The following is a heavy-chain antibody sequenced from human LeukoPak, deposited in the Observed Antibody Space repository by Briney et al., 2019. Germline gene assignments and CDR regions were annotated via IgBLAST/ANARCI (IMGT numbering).Heavy chain of an antibody. V-gene: IGHV3-23*01. J-gene: IGHJ4*02. CDR1: GFTFSDYA. CDR3: AKFRGMIVASYFFDY. CDR2: ISRRGHNV. D-gene: IGHD3-22*01. Sequence: GGSLRLSCAASGFTFSDYAMSWVRQAPGKGLGRVSTISRRGHNVYYAASVKGRFTISRDNSKNTLYLHMNSLRAKDTAIYYCAKFRGMIVASYFFDYWGQGALVTVSS.